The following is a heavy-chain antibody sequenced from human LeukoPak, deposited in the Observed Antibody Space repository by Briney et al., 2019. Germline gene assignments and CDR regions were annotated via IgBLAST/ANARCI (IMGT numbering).Heavy chain of an antibody. D-gene: IGHD5-24*01. Sequence: GGSLTLSCEASGFTFSGNWMSWVRQAPGKGLEWVASINPDGSQKLYVDSVKGRFTISRNNTKGSLYLQMNSLGAEDTAMYYCAKLLGTATTYDSWGQGTRVTVSS. V-gene: IGHV3-7*01. CDR2: INPDGSQK. J-gene: IGHJ4*02. CDR1: GFTFSGNW. CDR3: AKLLGTATTYDS.